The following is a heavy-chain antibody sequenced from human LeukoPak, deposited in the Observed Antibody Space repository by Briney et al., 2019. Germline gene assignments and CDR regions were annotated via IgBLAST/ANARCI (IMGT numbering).Heavy chain of an antibody. Sequence: PGGSLRLSCAASGFTFRSYTMNWVRQAPGKGLEWASSISSSSGYIYYADSLKGRFTISRDNAKNSLCLQVSSLRAEDTAVYYCAREAGSSSSLDFWGQGTLVTVSS. J-gene: IGHJ4*02. D-gene: IGHD6-6*01. CDR3: AREAGSSSSLDF. V-gene: IGHV3-21*01. CDR2: ISSSSGYI. CDR1: GFTFRSYT.